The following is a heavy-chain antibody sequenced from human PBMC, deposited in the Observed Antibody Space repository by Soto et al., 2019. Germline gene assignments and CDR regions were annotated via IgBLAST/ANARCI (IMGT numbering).Heavy chain of an antibody. Sequence: GESLKISCKGSGYSFTIYWIGWVRQMPGKGLEWMGIIYPGDSDTRYSPSFQGQVTISADKSISTAYLQWSSLKASDTAMYYCARRRAVAGTGYYYGMDVWGQGTTVTVSS. J-gene: IGHJ6*02. D-gene: IGHD6-19*01. V-gene: IGHV5-51*01. CDR3: ARRRAVAGTGYYYGMDV. CDR1: GYSFTIYW. CDR2: IYPGDSDT.